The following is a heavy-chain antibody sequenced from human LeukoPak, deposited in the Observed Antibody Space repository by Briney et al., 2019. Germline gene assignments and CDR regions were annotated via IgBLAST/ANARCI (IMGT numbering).Heavy chain of an antibody. Sequence: ASVKVSCKASGYTFTSYYMHWVRQAPGQGLEWMGIINPSGGSTSYAQKFQGRVTMTRDTSTSTVYMELSSLRSEDAAVYYCARDRTKGIAAAGIDYWGQGTLVTVSS. J-gene: IGHJ4*02. V-gene: IGHV1-46*01. D-gene: IGHD6-13*01. CDR2: INPSGGST. CDR3: ARDRTKGIAAAGIDY. CDR1: GYTFTSYY.